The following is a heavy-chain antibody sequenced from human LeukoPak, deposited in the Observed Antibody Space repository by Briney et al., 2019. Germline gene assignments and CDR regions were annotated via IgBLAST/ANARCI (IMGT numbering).Heavy chain of an antibody. D-gene: IGHD2-2*01. CDR3: ARVFSAAVNYYYYYGMDV. J-gene: IGHJ6*02. CDR1: GGSISSSNW. Sequence: PSETLSLTCAVSGGSISSSNWWSWVRQPPGKGLEWIGEIYHSGSTNYNPSLKSRVTISVDKSKNQFSLKLSSVTAADTAVYYCARVFSAAVNYYYYYGMDVWGQGTTVTVSS. CDR2: IYHSGST. V-gene: IGHV4-4*02.